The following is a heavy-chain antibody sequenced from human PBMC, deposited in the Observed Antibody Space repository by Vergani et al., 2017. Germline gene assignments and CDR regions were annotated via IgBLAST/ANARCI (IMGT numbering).Heavy chain of an antibody. D-gene: IGHD6-6*01. CDR3: AKGPEYSSSSYEYYFDY. V-gene: IGHV1-69*06. CDR1: GGTFSSYA. CDR2: IIPIFGTA. J-gene: IGHJ4*02. Sequence: VQLVESGAEVKKPGSSVKVSCKASGGTFSSYAISWVRQAPGQGLEWMGGIIPIFGTANYAQKFQGRVTITADKSTSTAYMELSSLRSEDTAVYYCAKGPEYSSSSYEYYFDYWGQGTLVTVSS.